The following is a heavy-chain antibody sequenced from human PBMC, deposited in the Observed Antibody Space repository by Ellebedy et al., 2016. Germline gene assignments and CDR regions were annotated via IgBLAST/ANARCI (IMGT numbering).Heavy chain of an antibody. CDR2: IDSGGST. CDR3: ARDSYGARGDFQH. D-gene: IGHD4-17*01. J-gene: IGHJ1*01. CDR1: GFTVSSNY. V-gene: IGHV3-53*01. Sequence: GESLKISCAASGFTVSSNYMSWVRQAPGKGLEWVSVIDSGGSTYYADSVKGRFTISRDNSKNTLYLQMNSLRAEDTAEYYCARDSYGARGDFQHWGQGTLVTVSS.